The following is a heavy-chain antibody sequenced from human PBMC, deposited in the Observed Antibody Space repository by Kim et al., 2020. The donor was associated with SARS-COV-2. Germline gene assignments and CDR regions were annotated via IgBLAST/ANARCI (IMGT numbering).Heavy chain of an antibody. Sequence: GGSLRLSCTASGFTFGDYAMSWVRQAPGKGLEWVGFIRSKAYGGTTEYAASVKGRFTISRDDSKSIAYLQMNSLKTEDTAVYYCTRRVAYSGSHDYWGQGTLVTVSS. J-gene: IGHJ4*02. CDR3: TRRVAYSGSHDY. CDR2: IRSKAYGGTT. CDR1: GFTFGDYA. D-gene: IGHD1-26*01. V-gene: IGHV3-49*04.